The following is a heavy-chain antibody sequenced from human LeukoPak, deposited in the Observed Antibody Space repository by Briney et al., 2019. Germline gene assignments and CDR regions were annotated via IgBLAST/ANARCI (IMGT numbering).Heavy chain of an antibody. Sequence: WGSLRLSCAASGFTVSSNYRSWVREAPGKGLDWVSVIYSGGSTYYADSVKGRFTIYRDNAKNTLYLQMNSLRAEDTAVYYCARDRVTFGGVTDYWGQGTLVTVSS. J-gene: IGHJ4*02. D-gene: IGHD3-16*01. CDR3: ARDRVTFGGVTDY. CDR2: IYSGGST. CDR1: GFTVSSNY. V-gene: IGHV3-66*01.